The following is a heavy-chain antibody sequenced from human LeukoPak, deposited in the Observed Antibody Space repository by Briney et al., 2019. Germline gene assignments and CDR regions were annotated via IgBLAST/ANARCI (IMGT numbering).Heavy chain of an antibody. V-gene: IGHV1-8*01. CDR2: MNPNSGNT. Sequence: ASVKVSCKASGYTFTSYDINWVRQASGQGLEWMGWMNPNSGNTGYAQKIQGKVIMTRNTSISTAYMELSSLRSEDTAVYYCARTVSGSYYYYYYYIDVWGKGTTVTVSS. CDR1: GYTFTSYD. J-gene: IGHJ6*03. CDR3: ARTVSGSYYYYYYYIDV. D-gene: IGHD3-22*01.